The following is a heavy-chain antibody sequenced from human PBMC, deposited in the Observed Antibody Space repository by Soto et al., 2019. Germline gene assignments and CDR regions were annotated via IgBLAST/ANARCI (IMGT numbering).Heavy chain of an antibody. Sequence: GGSLRLSCAASGFTFSGYCMHWVRQAPGKGLEWVSGINSDGSIKDYADSVKGRFTISRENAKNTLYLQMSKMRAEDTAVYFYARVRATICHWGQGTLVTVSS. J-gene: IGHJ4*02. CDR2: INSDGSIK. V-gene: IGHV3-74*01. CDR3: ARVRATICH. D-gene: IGHD1-26*01. CDR1: GFTFSGYC.